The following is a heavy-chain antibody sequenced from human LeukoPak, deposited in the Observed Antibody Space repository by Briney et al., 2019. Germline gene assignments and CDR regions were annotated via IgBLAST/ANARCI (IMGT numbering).Heavy chain of an antibody. CDR1: GFTFDDYA. V-gene: IGHV3-43*02. Sequence: GGTLRLSRAASGFTFDDYATHWGPQTPGRGLERGSHISGDDGNTYYPDSVTSHLIISRDNNKISLYLQMNSLRTEDTALYYYAKDRAGRSWYVDYWGQRTLVTVSS. D-gene: IGHD6-13*01. J-gene: IGHJ4*02. CDR2: ISGDDGNT. CDR3: AKDRAGRSWYVDY.